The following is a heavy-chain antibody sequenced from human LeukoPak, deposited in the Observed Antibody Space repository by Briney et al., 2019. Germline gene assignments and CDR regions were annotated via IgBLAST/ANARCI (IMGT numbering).Heavy chain of an antibody. CDR3: ARGFSMIEDY. Sequence: ASVKVSCKASGYTLTGSYIHWVRQAPGQGLEWMGWIKPNRGDTNYAQKFEGRVTMTRDTSISTAYMELSSLRSDDTAVYYCARGFSMIEDYWGQGTLVTVSS. CDR1: GYTLTGSY. J-gene: IGHJ4*02. D-gene: IGHD3-22*01. CDR2: IKPNRGDT. V-gene: IGHV1-2*02.